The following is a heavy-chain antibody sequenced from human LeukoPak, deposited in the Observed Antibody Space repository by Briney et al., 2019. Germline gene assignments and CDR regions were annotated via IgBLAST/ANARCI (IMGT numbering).Heavy chain of an antibody. D-gene: IGHD6-19*01. J-gene: IGHJ4*02. CDR3: AKDTGIAVAGHHWGLNY. CDR2: IIGSGGTT. CDR1: GFTFSNWG. Sequence: GGSLRLSCAASGFTFSNWGMTWVRQAPGKGLEWVSSIIGSGGTTYYADSVKGRCTISRDNSKNTVYLQMNSLRAEDTALYYCAKDTGIAVAGHHWGLNYWGQGTLVTVSS. V-gene: IGHV3-23*01.